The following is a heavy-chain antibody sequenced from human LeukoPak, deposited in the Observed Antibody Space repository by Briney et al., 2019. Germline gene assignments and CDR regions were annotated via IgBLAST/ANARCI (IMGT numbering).Heavy chain of an antibody. V-gene: IGHV3-23*01. D-gene: IGHD5-18*01. CDR1: GFTFGSYA. CDR3: AKGGVGYSYGFFDY. CDR2: ISGSGGST. Sequence: GGSLRLSCAASGFTFGSYAMSWVRQAPGKGLEWVSAISGSGGSTYYADSVKGRFTISRDNSKNTLYLQMNSLRAEDTAVYYCAKGGVGYSYGFFDYWGQGTLVTVSS. J-gene: IGHJ4*02.